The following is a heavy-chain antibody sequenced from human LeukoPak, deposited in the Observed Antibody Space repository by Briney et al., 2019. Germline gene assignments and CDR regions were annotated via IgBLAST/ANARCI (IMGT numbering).Heavy chain of an antibody. D-gene: IGHD3-3*01. CDR3: ARAPEWTYYFDY. CDR2: IYHSGST. Sequence: SQTLSLTCAVSGGSISSGGYSWSWIRQPPGKGLEWIGYIYHSGSTYYNPSLKSRVTISVDRSKNQFSLKLSSVTAADTAVYYCARAPEWTYYFDYWGQGTLVTASS. V-gene: IGHV4-30-2*01. J-gene: IGHJ4*02. CDR1: GGSISSGGYS.